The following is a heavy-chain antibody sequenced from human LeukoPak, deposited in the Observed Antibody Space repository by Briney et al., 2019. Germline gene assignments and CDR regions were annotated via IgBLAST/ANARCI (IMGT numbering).Heavy chain of an antibody. CDR1: GYTFITYE. J-gene: IGHJ3*02. CDR3: ARGLNSDAFDI. D-gene: IGHD5-18*01. V-gene: IGHV1-8*01. CDR2: MNPNSGNT. Sequence: ASVKVSCKASGYTFITYEIIWVRQATGQGLEWMGWMNPNSGNTGYAQKFQGRVTMTRDTSKDTAYMELSSLRSEDTAVYYCARGLNSDAFDIWGQGTMVTVSS.